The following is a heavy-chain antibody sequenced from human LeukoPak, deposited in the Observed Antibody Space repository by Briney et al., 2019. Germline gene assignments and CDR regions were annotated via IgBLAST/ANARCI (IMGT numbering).Heavy chain of an antibody. D-gene: IGHD4-17*01. CDR1: GGSISSSS. CDR2: ITFSSSII. Sequence: ETLSLTCTVSGGSISSSSYYWGWIRQPPGKGLEWVSYITFSSSIIYYADSVKGRFTISRDNAKNSLYLQMNSLRAEDTAVYYCARDRLHYGEYEKTFDYWGQGTLVSVSS. J-gene: IGHJ4*02. V-gene: IGHV3-48*01. CDR3: ARDRLHYGEYEKTFDY.